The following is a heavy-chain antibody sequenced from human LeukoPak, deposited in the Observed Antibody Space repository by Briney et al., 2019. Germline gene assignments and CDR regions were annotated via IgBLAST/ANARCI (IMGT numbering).Heavy chain of an antibody. CDR1: GSTFRNSA. V-gene: IGHV3-23*01. CDR2: IGGHVHST. CDR3: ANHRTPDRYHWNYFDY. D-gene: IGHD1-20*01. J-gene: IGHJ4*02. Sequence: GGSLRLSFAASGSTFRNSAMSWVRQAPGTGLEWVSSIGGHVHSTYYADSVIGRFTISRDDSKNTLYLQMNSLRANDTAIYYCANHRTPDRYHWNYFDYWGQGTLVTVSS.